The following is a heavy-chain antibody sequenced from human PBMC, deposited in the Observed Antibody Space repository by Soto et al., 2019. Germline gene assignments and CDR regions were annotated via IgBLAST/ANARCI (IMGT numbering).Heavy chain of an antibody. D-gene: IGHD2-21*02. CDR1: GFTFSSYA. V-gene: IGHV3-30-3*01. CDR3: ATPQGYDDCLDS. Sequence: GGSLRLSCAASGFTFSSYAMHWVRQAPGKGLEWVAVISYDGSNKYYADSVKGRFTISRDNSKNTLYLQMNSLRAEDTAVYYYATPQGYDDCLDSWGQGTLVTVSS. CDR2: ISYDGSNK. J-gene: IGHJ4*02.